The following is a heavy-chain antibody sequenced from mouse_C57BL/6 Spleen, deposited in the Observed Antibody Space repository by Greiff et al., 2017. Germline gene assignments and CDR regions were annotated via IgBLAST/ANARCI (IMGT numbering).Heavy chain of an antibody. J-gene: IGHJ1*03. Sequence: QVQLQQSGAELVRPGASVKLSCKASGYTFTDYYINWVKQRPGQGLEWIARIYPGSGNTYYNEKFKGKATLTADKSSSTAYMQLSSLTSEDSAVYFCAREGTTVVRYFDVWITGTTVTVSS. CDR2: IYPGSGNT. V-gene: IGHV1-76*01. CDR3: AREGTTVVRYFDV. D-gene: IGHD1-1*01. CDR1: GYTFTDYY.